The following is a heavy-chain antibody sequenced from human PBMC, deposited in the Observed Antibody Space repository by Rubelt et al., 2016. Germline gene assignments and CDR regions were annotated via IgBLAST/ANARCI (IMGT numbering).Heavy chain of an antibody. J-gene: IGHJ3*01. Sequence: GQLQESGPGLVKPSDTLSLTCAVSGYSISSSNWWGWIRQPPGKGLEWIGYINYDGNIYYNPSLKSRVTVSIDASKNQFSLRLSSVTAVDTAVYYCARTDSSGYYPDAFDVWGPGTMVTVSS. CDR2: INYDGNI. CDR1: GYSISSSNW. V-gene: IGHV4-28*05. D-gene: IGHD3-22*01. CDR3: ARTDSSGYYPDAFDV.